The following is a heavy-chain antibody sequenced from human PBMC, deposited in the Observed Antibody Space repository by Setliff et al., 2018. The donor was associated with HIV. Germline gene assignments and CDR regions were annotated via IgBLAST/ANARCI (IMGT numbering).Heavy chain of an antibody. V-gene: IGHV3-23*01. D-gene: IGHD5-12*01. CDR2: ISARSDYT. CDR1: GFTFSAYV. J-gene: IGHJ4*02. CDR3: APIRDGYNYFFDQ. Sequence: VGSLSLSCAASGFTFSAYVMSWIRQAPGKGPEWVSAISARSDYTYAAGSMKGRFTISRDNSKNTLYLQMNSLRAEDTAIYYCAPIRDGYNYFFDQWGQGTLVTVSS.